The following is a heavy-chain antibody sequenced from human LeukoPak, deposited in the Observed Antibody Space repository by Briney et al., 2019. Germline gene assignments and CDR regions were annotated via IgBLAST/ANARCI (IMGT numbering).Heavy chain of an antibody. V-gene: IGHV3-23*01. CDR3: AKGQKHDFWSGHSHIYFDY. D-gene: IGHD3-3*01. CDR2: ISDSGGTT. Sequence: GGSLRLSCAVSGFTFNLYAMAWVRQAPREGLEWVSSISDSGGTTYYADSVKGRFTISRDNSKNTLYLQMNSLRADDTAIYFCAKGQKHDFWSGHSHIYFDYWGQGARVTVSS. CDR1: GFTFNLYA. J-gene: IGHJ4*02.